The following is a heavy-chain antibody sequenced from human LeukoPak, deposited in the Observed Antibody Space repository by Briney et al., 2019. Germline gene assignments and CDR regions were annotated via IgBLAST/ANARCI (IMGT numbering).Heavy chain of an antibody. J-gene: IGHJ4*02. D-gene: IGHD3-10*01. Sequence: PSETLSLTCTVSGGSISSYYWSWIRQPPGKGLEGIGYIYYSGSTNYNPSLKSRVTISVDTSKNQFSLKLSSVTAADTAVYYCARGYYGSGVLANWGQGTLVTVSS. CDR3: ARGYYGSGVLAN. V-gene: IGHV4-59*01. CDR1: GGSISSYY. CDR2: IYYSGST.